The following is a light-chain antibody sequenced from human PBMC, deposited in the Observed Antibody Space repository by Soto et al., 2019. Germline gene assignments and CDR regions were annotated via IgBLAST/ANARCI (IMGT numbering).Light chain of an antibody. V-gene: IGLV1-44*01. CDR2: NNN. CDR1: SSNIGSGS. CDR3: ASWDVSLNGLYV. J-gene: IGLJ1*01. Sequence: QSVLTQPPSASGTPGQRVTISCSGSSSNIGSGSVNWYQQLPGTAPRLLIYNNNQWPSGVPDRFSGSKSGTSASLAISGLQSEDEADIYCASWDVSLNGLYVFGTGTKLTVL.